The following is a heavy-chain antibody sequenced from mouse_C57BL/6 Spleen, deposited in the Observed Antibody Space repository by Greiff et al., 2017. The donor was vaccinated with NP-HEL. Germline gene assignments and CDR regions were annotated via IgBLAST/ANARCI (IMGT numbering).Heavy chain of an antibody. J-gene: IGHJ4*01. V-gene: IGHV2-2*01. Sequence: VQLQESGPGLVQPSQSLSITCTVSGFSLTSYGVHWVRQSPGKGLEWLGVIWSGGSTDYNAAFISRLSISKDNSKSQVFFKMNSLQADDTAIYYCARTGSYGLPRDYYAMDYWGQGTSVTVSS. D-gene: IGHD3-3*01. CDR3: ARTGSYGLPRDYYAMDY. CDR2: IWSGGST. CDR1: GFSLTSYG.